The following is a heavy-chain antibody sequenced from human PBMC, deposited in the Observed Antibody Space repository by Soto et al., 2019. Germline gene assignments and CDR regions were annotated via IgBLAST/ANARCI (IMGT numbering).Heavy chain of an antibody. D-gene: IGHD5-12*01. J-gene: IGHJ4*02. CDR1: GGSISGSPYH. Sequence: SETLSLTCTVSGGSISGSPYHWGWIRQPPGKGLEWIGSIGDDGRVYYNPSLTGRATLFVDTSKNRSSMTLNSMTAAATAVSYCAGPPHIEDDGPDYWGQGILGTVSS. CDR3: AGPPHIEDDGPDY. V-gene: IGHV4-39*02. CDR2: IGDDGRV.